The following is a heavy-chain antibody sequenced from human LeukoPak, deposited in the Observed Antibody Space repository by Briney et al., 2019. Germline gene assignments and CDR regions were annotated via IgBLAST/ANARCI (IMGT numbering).Heavy chain of an antibody. CDR1: GGSISSGGYY. CDR2: IYYSGST. CDR3: ARAPTPYCGGDCYLKGAFDI. V-gene: IGHV4-31*03. J-gene: IGHJ3*02. Sequence: SETLSLTCTVSGGSISSGGYYWSWIRPHPGKGLEWIGYIYYSGSTYYNPSLKSRVTISVDTSKNQFSLKLSSVTAADTAVYYCARAPTPYCGGDCYLKGAFDIWGQGTMVTVSS. D-gene: IGHD2-21*01.